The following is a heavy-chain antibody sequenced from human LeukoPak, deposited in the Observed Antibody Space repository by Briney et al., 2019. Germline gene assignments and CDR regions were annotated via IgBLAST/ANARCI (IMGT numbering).Heavy chain of an antibody. Sequence: PGGSLRLSCAASGLTFIDSAMTWVRQAPGKGLEWVSFVSSGGGSTYYADSVKGRFTISRDNFKNTLYLQMNSLRAEDTAVYYCAKKYNTGLDPWGQGTLVTVSS. J-gene: IGHJ5*02. CDR3: AKKYNTGLDP. V-gene: IGHV3-23*01. CDR2: VSSGGGST. CDR1: GLTFIDSA. D-gene: IGHD1-14*01.